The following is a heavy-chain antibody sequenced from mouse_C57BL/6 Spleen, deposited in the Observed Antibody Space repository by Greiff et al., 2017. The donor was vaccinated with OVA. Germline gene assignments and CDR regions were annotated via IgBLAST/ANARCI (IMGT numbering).Heavy chain of an antibody. CDR1: GFTFSDYY. Sequence: EVNLVESEGGLVQPGSSMKLSCTASGFTFSDYYMAWVRQVPEKGLEWVANINYDGSSTYYLDSLKSRFIISRDNAKNILYLQMSSLKSEDTATYYCARDYGSPHWYFDVWGTGTTVTVSS. CDR2: INYDGSST. V-gene: IGHV5-16*01. CDR3: ARDYGSPHWYFDV. J-gene: IGHJ1*03. D-gene: IGHD1-1*01.